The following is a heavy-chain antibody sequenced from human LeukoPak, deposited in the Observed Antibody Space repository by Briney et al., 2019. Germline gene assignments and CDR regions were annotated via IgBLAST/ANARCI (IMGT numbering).Heavy chain of an antibody. CDR3: VKTTTSYYYDC. Sequence: GGSLRLSCSASGFTFNTFAMHWVRQAPGERLEYVSAISSDGHSTYYADSVKGRFTISRDSSKNTLYLQMSSLRAEDTAVYYCVKTTTSYYYDCWGQGTLVTVSS. D-gene: IGHD3-9*01. V-gene: IGHV3-64D*06. CDR1: GFTFNTFA. CDR2: ISSDGHST. J-gene: IGHJ4*02.